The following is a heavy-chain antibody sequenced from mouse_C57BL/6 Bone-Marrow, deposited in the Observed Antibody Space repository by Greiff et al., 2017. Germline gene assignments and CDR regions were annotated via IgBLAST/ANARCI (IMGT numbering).Heavy chain of an antibody. CDR2: IYPGDGDT. D-gene: IGHD1-1*01. CDR3: AGDYGSSFWFAY. Sequence: VQRVESGPELVKPGASVKISCKASGYAFSSSWMNWVKQRPGKGLEWIGRIYPGDGDTNYNGKFKGKATLTADKSSSTAYMQLSSLTSEESAVYFCAGDYGSSFWFAYWGQGTLVTVSA. J-gene: IGHJ3*01. CDR1: GYAFSSSW. V-gene: IGHV1-82*01.